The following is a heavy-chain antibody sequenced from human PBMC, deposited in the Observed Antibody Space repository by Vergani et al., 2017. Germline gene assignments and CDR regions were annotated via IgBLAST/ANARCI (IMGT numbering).Heavy chain of an antibody. Sequence: QVQLQQWGAGLLKPSETLSLTCAVYGGSFSGYYWSWIRQPPRKGLEWIGEINHSGSTNYNPSLKSRVTISVDTSKNQFSLKLSSVTAADTAVYYCARSLIVLMVYASKQRPFDYWGQGTLVTVSS. J-gene: IGHJ4*02. CDR2: INHSGST. CDR3: ARSLIVLMVYASKQRPFDY. V-gene: IGHV4-34*01. D-gene: IGHD2-8*01. CDR1: GGSFSGYY.